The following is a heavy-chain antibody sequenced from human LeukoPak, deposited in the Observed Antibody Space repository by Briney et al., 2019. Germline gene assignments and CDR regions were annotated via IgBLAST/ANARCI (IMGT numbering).Heavy chain of an antibody. CDR2: INPSGGST. D-gene: IGHD3-10*01. CDR1: GYTFTSYY. Sequence: ASVKVSCKASGYTFTSYYMHWVRQAPGQGLEWMGIINPSGGSTSYAQKFQGRVTMTRDMSTSTVYMELSSLRSEDTAVYYCARGLRMYYGSGSRFNWFDPWGQGTLVTVSS. J-gene: IGHJ5*02. CDR3: ARGLRMYYGSGSRFNWFDP. V-gene: IGHV1-46*01.